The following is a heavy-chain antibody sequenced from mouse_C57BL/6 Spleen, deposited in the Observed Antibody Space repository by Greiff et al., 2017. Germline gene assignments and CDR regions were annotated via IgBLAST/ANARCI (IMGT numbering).Heavy chain of an antibody. Sequence: EVQLQQSGPELVKPGASVKISCKASGYTFTDYYMNWVKQSHGKSLEWIGDINPNNGGTSYNQKFKGKATLTVDKSSSTAYMELRSLTSEDSAVYYCARGGFTGWYFDVWGTGTTVTVSS. CDR3: ARGGFTGWYFDV. CDR1: GYTFTDYY. V-gene: IGHV1-26*01. CDR2: INPNNGGT. J-gene: IGHJ1*03.